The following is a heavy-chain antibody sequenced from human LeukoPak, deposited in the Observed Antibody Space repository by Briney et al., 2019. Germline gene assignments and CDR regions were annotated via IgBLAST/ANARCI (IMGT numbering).Heavy chain of an antibody. J-gene: IGHJ4*02. D-gene: IGHD6-19*01. CDR3: AKEGDSGWYGDY. CDR1: GFTFSSYG. CDR2: ISYDGSNK. Sequence: GTSLRLSCAASGFTFSSYGMHWVRQAPGKGLEWVALISYDGSNKYYADSVKGRFTISRDNSKKTLYLQMNSLRAEDTAIYYCAKEGDSGWYGDYWGQGTLVTVSS. V-gene: IGHV3-30*18.